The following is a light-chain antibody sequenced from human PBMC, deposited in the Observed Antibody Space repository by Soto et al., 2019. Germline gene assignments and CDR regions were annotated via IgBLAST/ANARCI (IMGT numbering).Light chain of an antibody. Sequence: EIVMTQSPATLSVSPGERATLSCRASQSVSSNLAWYQHKPGQAPRLLIYDASIRAAGVPARFSGSASGTQFTLTISSLQSEDFAVYYCKQRSNWPITFGQGTRLEIK. J-gene: IGKJ5*01. CDR1: QSVSSN. V-gene: IGKV3-15*01. CDR2: DAS. CDR3: KQRSNWPIT.